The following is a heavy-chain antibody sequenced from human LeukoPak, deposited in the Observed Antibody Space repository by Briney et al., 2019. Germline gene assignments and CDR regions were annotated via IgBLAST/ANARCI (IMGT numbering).Heavy chain of an antibody. CDR1: GGSFSGYY. D-gene: IGHD3-22*01. Sequence: SETLSLTCAVYGGSFSGYYWSWVRQPPGKGLEWIGEINHSGSTNYNPSLKSRVTISVDTSKNQFSLKLSSVTAADTAVYYCARETVYYYDSSGYEVVLDAFDIWGQGTMVTVSS. V-gene: IGHV4-34*01. J-gene: IGHJ3*02. CDR3: ARETVYYYDSSGYEVVLDAFDI. CDR2: INHSGST.